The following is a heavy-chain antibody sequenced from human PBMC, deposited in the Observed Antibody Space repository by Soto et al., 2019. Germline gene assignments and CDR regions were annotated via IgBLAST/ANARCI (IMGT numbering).Heavy chain of an antibody. CDR3: ARDPYSDFWSGYYTSYYYYGMDV. CDR1: GYTFTSYG. CDR2: ISAYNGNT. D-gene: IGHD3-3*01. J-gene: IGHJ6*02. V-gene: IGHV1-18*04. Sequence: ASVKVSCKASGYTFTSYGISWVRQAPGQGLEWMGWISAYNGNTNYAQKLQGRVTMTTDTSTSTAYMELRSLRSDDTAVYYCARDPYSDFWSGYYTSYYYYGMDVWGQGTTVTVSS.